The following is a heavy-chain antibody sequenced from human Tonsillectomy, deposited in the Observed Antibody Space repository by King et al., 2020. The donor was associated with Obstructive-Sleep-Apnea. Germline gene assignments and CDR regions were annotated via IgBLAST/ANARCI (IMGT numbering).Heavy chain of an antibody. V-gene: IGHV4-39*07. CDR3: ARDPYSYFDY. CDR1: GGSISSSSYY. Sequence: QLQESGPGLVKPSETLSLTCTVSGGSISSSSYYWGWIRQPPGKGLEWIGTIYYSGSTYYNPSLKSRVTISVDTYKNQFSLKLTSVTAADTAVYYCARDPYSYFDYWGQGTLVTVSS. D-gene: IGHD1-26*01. CDR2: IYYSGST. J-gene: IGHJ4*02.